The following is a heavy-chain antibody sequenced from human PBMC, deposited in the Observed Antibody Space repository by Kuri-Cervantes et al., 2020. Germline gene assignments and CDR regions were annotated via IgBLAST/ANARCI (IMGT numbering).Heavy chain of an antibody. CDR1: GGTFRSYA. Sequence: SVKVSCKASGGTFRSYAISWVRQAPGQGLEWMGGIIPIFGTANYAQKFQGRVTITTDESTSTAYMELSSLRSEDTAVYYCATSPGYYFYDYWGQGTLVTVSS. D-gene: IGHD3-22*01. CDR3: ATSPGYYFYDY. V-gene: IGHV1-69*05. CDR2: IIPIFGTA. J-gene: IGHJ4*02.